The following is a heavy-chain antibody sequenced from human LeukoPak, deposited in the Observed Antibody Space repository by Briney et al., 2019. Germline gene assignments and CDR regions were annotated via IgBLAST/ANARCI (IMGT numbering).Heavy chain of an antibody. CDR3: ARPHSYGSTYFDC. J-gene: IGHJ4*02. D-gene: IGHD4-17*01. Sequence: ASVKVSCKASGGTFSSYAISWVRQAPGQGLEWMGGIITYNGNTYYAQGLQGRVSMTTDTSTSTAYMELRSLRSDDTAVYYCARPHSYGSTYFDCWGQGTLVTVSS. CDR1: GGTFSSYA. V-gene: IGHV1-18*01. CDR2: IITYNGNT.